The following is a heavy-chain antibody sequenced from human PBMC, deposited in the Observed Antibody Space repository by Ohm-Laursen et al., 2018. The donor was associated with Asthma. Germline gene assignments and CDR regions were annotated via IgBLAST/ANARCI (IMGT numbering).Heavy chain of an antibody. J-gene: IGHJ3*02. CDR2: IYSTGST. CDR3: ARWGDAFDI. CDR1: GASFSTYY. Sequence: SETLSLTCTLSGASFSTYYWGWIRQPPGKGLEWIGYIYSTGSTNYNPSLESRVTISIDTSTNQFSLKLSSVTAADTAVYCCARWGDAFDIWGQGTMVTVSS. D-gene: IGHD3-16*01. V-gene: IGHV4-59*01.